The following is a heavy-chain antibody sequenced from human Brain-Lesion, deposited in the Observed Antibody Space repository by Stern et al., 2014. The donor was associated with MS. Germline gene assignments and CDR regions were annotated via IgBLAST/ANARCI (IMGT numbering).Heavy chain of an antibody. CDR1: GYLFDDYW. D-gene: IGHD5-12*01. Sequence: VQLVQSGAEVKKPGESLKISCEASGYLFDDYWIGWVRQMSGRGLELVAIIFPRDSNTRYSPSVQGPVTISADQSISPAYLQLSSRKPSDPAMYYWARSPATPSGYDRFDYWGQGALVTVSS. V-gene: IGHV5-51*03. CDR3: ARSPATPSGYDRFDY. J-gene: IGHJ4*02. CDR2: IFPRDSNT.